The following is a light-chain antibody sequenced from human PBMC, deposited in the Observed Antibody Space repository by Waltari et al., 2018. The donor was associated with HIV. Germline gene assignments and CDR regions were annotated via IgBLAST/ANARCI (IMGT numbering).Light chain of an antibody. CDR2: GLS. Sequence: EIVMTQSPATLSVSPGETATLSCTASQSISSYLAWYQQRPGHAPRLLMYGLSTRASATPASFSGSGSGTEFTLTMSSLQSEDFALCCCQQYESRPRGTFCGGTKVEIK. V-gene: IGKV3-15*01. CDR3: QQYESRPRGT. CDR1: QSISSY. J-gene: IGKJ4*01.